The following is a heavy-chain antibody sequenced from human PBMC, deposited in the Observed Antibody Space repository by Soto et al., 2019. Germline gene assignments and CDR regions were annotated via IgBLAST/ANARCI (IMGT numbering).Heavy chain of an antibody. CDR1: GYTFTGYY. D-gene: IGHD1-26*01. CDR2: INPNSGGT. V-gene: IGHV1-2*02. Sequence: SVKVSCKASGYTFTGYYMHWVRQAPGQGLEWMGWINPNSGGTDYAQKFQGRVTMTRDTSISTAYMELSRLRSDDTAVYYRAGGVLRGSYYNGFDPWGKGTWFTVSS. J-gene: IGHJ5*02. CDR3: AGGVLRGSYYNGFDP.